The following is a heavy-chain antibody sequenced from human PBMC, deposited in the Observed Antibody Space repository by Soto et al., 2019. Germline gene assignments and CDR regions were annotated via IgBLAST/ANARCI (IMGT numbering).Heavy chain of an antibody. Sequence: PGGSLRLSCAASGFTFSSYAMSWVRQAPGKRLEWVSAISGSGGSTYYADSVKGRFTISRDNCKITLYLQMNSLRAEDTAVYYCAKDLMSLLNAFDIWGQGTMVTVS. D-gene: IGHD2-15*01. J-gene: IGHJ3*02. V-gene: IGHV3-23*01. CDR3: AKDLMSLLNAFDI. CDR2: ISGSGGST. CDR1: GFTFSSYA.